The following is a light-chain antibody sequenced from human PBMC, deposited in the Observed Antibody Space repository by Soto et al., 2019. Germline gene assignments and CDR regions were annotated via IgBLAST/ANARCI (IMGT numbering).Light chain of an antibody. CDR3: QHRYN. Sequence: EIVLTQSPATLSLSPGERATLSCRASQSVSRSLAWYQQKPDQAPRLLIYDASNRATGIPARFSGSGSGTDFTLTISSLDPEDFAVFYCQHRYNFGQGTRLEIK. CDR2: DAS. CDR1: QSVSRS. V-gene: IGKV3-11*01. J-gene: IGKJ5*01.